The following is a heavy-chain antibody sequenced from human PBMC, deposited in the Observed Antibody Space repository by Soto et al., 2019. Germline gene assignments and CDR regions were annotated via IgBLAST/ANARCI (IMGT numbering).Heavy chain of an antibody. D-gene: IGHD3-16*01. Sequence: GGSLRLSCAASGFSFSDYYMSWTRQAPGKGLEWVSYISSSGSTIYYADSVKGRFTISRDNAKNSLYLQMNSLRAEDTAVYYCAISNHLGELFIALGADAFDIWGQGTMLTVSS. CDR2: ISSSGSTI. V-gene: IGHV3-11*01. CDR3: AISNHLGELFIALGADAFDI. CDR1: GFSFSDYY. J-gene: IGHJ3*02.